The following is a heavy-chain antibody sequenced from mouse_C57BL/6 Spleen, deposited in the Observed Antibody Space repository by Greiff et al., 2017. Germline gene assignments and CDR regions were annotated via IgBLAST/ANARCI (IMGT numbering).Heavy chain of an antibody. D-gene: IGHD4-1*01. J-gene: IGHJ1*03. CDR1: GYTFTSYG. CDR3: ARRTWDGVDYWYFDV. V-gene: IGHV1-81*01. Sequence: VQLQQSGAELARPGASVKLSCTASGYTFTSYGISWVKQRTGQGLEWIGEIYTRSGNTYYNEKFKGKATMTADKSSSTAYMELRSLTSEDSAVYFFARRTWDGVDYWYFDVWGTGTTVTVSS. CDR2: IYTRSGNT.